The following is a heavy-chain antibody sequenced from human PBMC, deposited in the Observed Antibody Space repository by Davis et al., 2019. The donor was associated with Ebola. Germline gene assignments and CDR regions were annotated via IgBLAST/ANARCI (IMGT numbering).Heavy chain of an antibody. CDR1: GYTFTGYY. CDR3: ATRFRDIVVVPADSFYYYYYGMDV. CDR2: INPNSGGT. J-gene: IGHJ6*02. V-gene: IGHV1-2*04. D-gene: IGHD2-2*01. Sequence: AASVKVSCKASGYTFTGYYMHWVRQAPGQGLEWMGWINPNSGGTNYAQKFQGWVTMTRDTSISTAYMELSRLRSEDTAVYYCATRFRDIVVVPADSFYYYYYGMDVWGQGTTVTVSS.